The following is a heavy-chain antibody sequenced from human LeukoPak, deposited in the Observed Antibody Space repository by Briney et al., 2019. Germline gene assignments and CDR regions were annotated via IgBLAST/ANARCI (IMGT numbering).Heavy chain of an antibody. CDR1: GFTFGSYG. J-gene: IGHJ4*02. V-gene: IGHV3-30*03. D-gene: IGHD4-17*01. CDR3: ATYGDRPYYFDY. CDR2: ISYDGSNK. Sequence: GGSLRLSCAASGFTFGSYGMHWVRQAPGKGLEWVAVISYDGSNKYYADSVKGRFTISRDNSKNTLYLQMNSLRAEDTAVYYCATYGDRPYYFDYWGQGTLVTVSS.